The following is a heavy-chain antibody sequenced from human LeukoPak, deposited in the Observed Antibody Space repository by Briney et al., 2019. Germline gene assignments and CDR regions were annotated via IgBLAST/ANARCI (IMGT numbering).Heavy chain of an antibody. Sequence: PGGSLRLSCATSGFTFSSYGMHWVRQAPGKGLEWVAVLWYDGGNKYYADSVKGRFTISRDSSENTLYLQMNSLRAEDTAVYYYARGCGGDCYSPFDFWGQGTLVTVSS. CDR2: LWYDGGNK. CDR1: GFTFSSYG. CDR3: ARGCGGDCYSPFDF. D-gene: IGHD2-21*02. J-gene: IGHJ4*02. V-gene: IGHV3-33*01.